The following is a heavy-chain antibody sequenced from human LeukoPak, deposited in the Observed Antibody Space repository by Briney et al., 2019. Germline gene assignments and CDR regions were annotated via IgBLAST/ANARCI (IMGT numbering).Heavy chain of an antibody. CDR1: GFTFNYYY. CDR2: IYIVGST. V-gene: IGHV3-66*01. Sequence: GGSLRLPYAASGFTFNYYYMSWLRQPPGKGLAWVSVIYIVGSTYDADSVKGRFSISRDNSKNTLYLQMNSLRAEDTAVYYCASGGDSYDYWGQGTLVTVSS. D-gene: IGHD3-16*01. CDR3: ASGGDSYDY. J-gene: IGHJ4*02.